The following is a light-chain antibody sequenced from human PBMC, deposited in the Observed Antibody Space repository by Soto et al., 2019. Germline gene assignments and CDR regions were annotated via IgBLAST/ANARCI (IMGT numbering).Light chain of an antibody. CDR3: LQDCNYPWT. J-gene: IGKJ1*01. Sequence: AIPMTQSPSSLSASVGDRVTITCRASQAIRNDLAWYQQKAGKAPKLLISAASILQSGVPSRFSGRGSGTDFTPTVSSVQSEDLAAYYCLQDCNYPWTFGQGTKVVI. V-gene: IGKV1-6*01. CDR2: AAS. CDR1: QAIRND.